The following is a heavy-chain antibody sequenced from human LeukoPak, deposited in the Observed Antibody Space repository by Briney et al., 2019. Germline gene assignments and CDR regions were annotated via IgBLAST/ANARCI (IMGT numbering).Heavy chain of an antibody. CDR3: ASQYSYGVGLYGMDV. Sequence: KPSETLSLTCTVSGGSLSSSSYYWGWVRQPPGKGLEWVGGIYYSGSTYYNPSLKSRVTISVDTSKNQFSLKLSSVTAADTAVYYCASQYSYGVGLYGMDVWGQGTTVTVSS. D-gene: IGHD5-18*01. V-gene: IGHV4-39*01. CDR2: IYYSGST. CDR1: GGSLSSSSYY. J-gene: IGHJ6*02.